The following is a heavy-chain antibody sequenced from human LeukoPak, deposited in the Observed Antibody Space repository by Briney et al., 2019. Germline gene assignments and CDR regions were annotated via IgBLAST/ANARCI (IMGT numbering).Heavy chain of an antibody. V-gene: IGHV1-69*13. CDR2: IIPIFGTA. J-gene: IGHJ4*02. D-gene: IGHD3-10*01. Sequence: ASVKVSCKASGGTFSSYAISWVRQAPGQGLEWMGGIIPIFGTANYAQKFQGRVTITADESTSTAYMELSSLRSEDTAVYYCARGEDYYGSGSGVYYFDYWGQGTLVTVSS. CDR1: GGTFSSYA. CDR3: ARGEDYYGSGSGVYYFDY.